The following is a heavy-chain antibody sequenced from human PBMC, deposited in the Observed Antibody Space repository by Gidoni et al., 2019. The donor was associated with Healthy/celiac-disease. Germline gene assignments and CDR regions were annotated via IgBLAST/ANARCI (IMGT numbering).Heavy chain of an antibody. V-gene: IGHV3-13*01. D-gene: IGHD3-22*01. CDR2: IGTAGDT. J-gene: IGHJ2*01. CDR3: ARAVGYHYYDSSGHDWYFDL. Sequence: GKGLEWVSAIGTAGDTYYPGSVKGRFTISRENAKNSLYLQMNSLRAGDTAVYYCARAVGYHYYDSSGHDWYFDLWGRGTLVTVSS.